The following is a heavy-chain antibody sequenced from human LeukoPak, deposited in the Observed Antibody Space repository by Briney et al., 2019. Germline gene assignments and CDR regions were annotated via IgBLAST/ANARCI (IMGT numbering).Heavy chain of an antibody. CDR1: GSTFTGYY. J-gene: IGHJ5*02. V-gene: IGHV1-2*02. Sequence: ASVKVSCKASGSTFTGYYMHWVGQAPGQGLEWMGWINPNSGGTNYAQKFQGRVTMTRDTSIRPAYMELSRLRSDDTAVYYCASSIVGATIDPWGQGTLVTVSS. CDR2: INPNSGGT. CDR3: ASSIVGATIDP. D-gene: IGHD1-26*01.